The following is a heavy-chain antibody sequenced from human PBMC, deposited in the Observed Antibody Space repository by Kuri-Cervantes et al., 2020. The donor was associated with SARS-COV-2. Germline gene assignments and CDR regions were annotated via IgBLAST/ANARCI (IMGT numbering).Heavy chain of an antibody. J-gene: IGHJ2*01. CDR2: TYYRSKWYN. D-gene: IGHD6-19*01. Sequence: SCAISGDSVSSNSAAWNWIRQSPSRGLEWLGRTYYRSKWYNDYAVSVKSRITINPDTSKNQFSLRLNSVTPEDTAVYYCARDPTVAVHWYFDLWGRGTLVTVSS. CDR3: ARDPTVAVHWYFDL. CDR1: GDSVSSNSAA. V-gene: IGHV6-1*01.